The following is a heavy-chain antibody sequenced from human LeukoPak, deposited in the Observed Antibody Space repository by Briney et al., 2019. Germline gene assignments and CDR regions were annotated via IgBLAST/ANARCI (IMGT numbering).Heavy chain of an antibody. J-gene: IGHJ4*01. D-gene: IGHD2-21*01. CDR1: GGSISSYH. CDR2: IYYSGSN. Sequence: SETLSLTCTVSGGSISSYHWSWIPQPPGKGRVWMVYIYYSGSNNYNPSLKSRVTISVDTSKNQFSLKLSSVTAADTAVYYCARHKTYSSFSSFDYWGQGTLVTASS. CDR3: ARHKTYSSFSSFDY. V-gene: IGHV4-59*08.